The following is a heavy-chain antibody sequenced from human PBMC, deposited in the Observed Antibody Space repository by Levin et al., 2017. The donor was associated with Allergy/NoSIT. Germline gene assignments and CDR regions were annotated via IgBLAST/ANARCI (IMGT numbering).Heavy chain of an antibody. V-gene: IGHV1-18*01. J-gene: IGHJ4*02. CDR2: ISAYNGNT. CDR1: GYTFTTYG. CDR3: ARDRASGSYGISDY. D-gene: IGHD1-26*01. Sequence: GASVKVSCKTSGYTFTTYGINWVRQAPGQGLEWMGWISAYNGNTNYAQKLQGRVTVTTDTSTSTAYMELRSLRFDDTAVYYSARDRASGSYGISDYWGQGTLVTVSP.